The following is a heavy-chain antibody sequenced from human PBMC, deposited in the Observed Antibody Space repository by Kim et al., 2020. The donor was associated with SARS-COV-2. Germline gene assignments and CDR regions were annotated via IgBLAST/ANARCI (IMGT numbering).Heavy chain of an antibody. CDR3: ARGLAAAGYDY. Sequence: NDYAVSVKGRTTINPDTARTPFTLQLNSVTPEDTAVYYCARGLAAAGYDYWGQGTLVTVSS. V-gene: IGHV6-1*01. D-gene: IGHD6-13*01. CDR2: N. J-gene: IGHJ4*02.